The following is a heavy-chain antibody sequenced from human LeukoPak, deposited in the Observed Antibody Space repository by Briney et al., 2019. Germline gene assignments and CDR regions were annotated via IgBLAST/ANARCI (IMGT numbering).Heavy chain of an antibody. Sequence: GSLRLSCAASGFTFSSYAMSWVRQAPGKGLEWVAVISYDGSNKYYADSVKGRFTISRDNSKNTLYLQMNSLRAEDTAVYYCARGRGTMVRGVNNYYYMDVWGKETTVTVSS. V-gene: IGHV3-30*04. D-gene: IGHD3-10*01. CDR2: ISYDGSNK. CDR3: ARGRGTMVRGVNNYYYMDV. CDR1: GFTFSSYA. J-gene: IGHJ6*03.